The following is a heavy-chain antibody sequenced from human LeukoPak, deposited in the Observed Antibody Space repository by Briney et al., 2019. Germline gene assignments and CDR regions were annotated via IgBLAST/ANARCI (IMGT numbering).Heavy chain of an antibody. CDR3: AARIGGILTGYGY. D-gene: IGHD3-9*01. V-gene: IGHV3-23*01. Sequence: QPGGSLRLSCAASGFTFSSYAMSCVRQDPGKGLEWVSTISGSGGSTYYADSVKGRFTISRDTSKNTLYLQMNSLRAEDTAVYYCAARIGGILTGYGYWGQGTLVTVST. CDR2: ISGSGGST. J-gene: IGHJ4*02. CDR1: GFTFSSYA.